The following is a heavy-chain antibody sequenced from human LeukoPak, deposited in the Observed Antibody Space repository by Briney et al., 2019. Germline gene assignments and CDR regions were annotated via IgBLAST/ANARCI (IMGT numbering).Heavy chain of an antibody. D-gene: IGHD3-16*01. Sequence: GGSLRLSCAASGFTFSNYDMHWVRQVAGKGLEWVSGIGSAGDTYYPGSVKGRFTISRENAKNSLYLQINSLRAGDTAVYYCAGALPFYGFDYWGQGTLVTVSS. CDR2: IGSAGDT. CDR3: AGALPFYGFDY. CDR1: GFTFSNYD. J-gene: IGHJ4*02. V-gene: IGHV3-13*04.